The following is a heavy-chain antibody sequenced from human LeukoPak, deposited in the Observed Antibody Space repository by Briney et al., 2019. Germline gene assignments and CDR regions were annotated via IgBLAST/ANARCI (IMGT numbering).Heavy chain of an antibody. D-gene: IGHD3-3*01. CDR2: INPSGGTT. V-gene: IGHV1-46*01. Sequence: HGASVKVSCKASGYTFTRYYMHWVRQAPGQGLEWMGTINPSGGTTSYAQKFQGRVTMTRDTSTSTVNMELSSLRPEDTAVYYCARGLQTTVLGVVTRGYGMDVWGRGTTVTVSS. CDR1: GYTFTRYY. J-gene: IGHJ6*02. CDR3: ARGLQTTVLGVVTRGYGMDV.